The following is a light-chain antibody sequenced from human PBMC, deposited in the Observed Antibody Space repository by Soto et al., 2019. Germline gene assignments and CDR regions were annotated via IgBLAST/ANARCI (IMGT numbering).Light chain of an antibody. J-gene: IGLJ6*01. Sequence: QSALTQPASVSGSPGQSITISCTGTSSDVGGYNSVSWYQHHPGKAPKLILYDVGDRPSGVSYRFSGSKSGNKASLTISGLPAAGVVNFFSTSSTSSIINAFVSGTKVTVL. CDR2: DVG. CDR1: SSDVGGYNS. V-gene: IGLV2-14*03. CDR3: TSSTSSIINA.